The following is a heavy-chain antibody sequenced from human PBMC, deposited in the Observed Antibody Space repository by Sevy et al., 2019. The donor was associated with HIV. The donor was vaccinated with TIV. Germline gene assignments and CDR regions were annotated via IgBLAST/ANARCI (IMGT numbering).Heavy chain of an antibody. V-gene: IGHV4-39*01. Sequence: SETLSLTCTVSGGSISSSSYYWGWIRQPPGKGLEWIGSIYYSGSTYYNPSLKSRVTISVDTSKNQFSLKLSSVTAADTAVYYCARQVVGATGGGTDDAFDIWGQGTMVTVSS. CDR3: ARQVVGATGGGTDDAFDI. CDR1: GGSISSSSYY. D-gene: IGHD1-26*01. CDR2: IYYSGST. J-gene: IGHJ3*02.